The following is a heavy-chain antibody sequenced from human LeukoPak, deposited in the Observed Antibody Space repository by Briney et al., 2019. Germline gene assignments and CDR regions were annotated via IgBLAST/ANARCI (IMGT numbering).Heavy chain of an antibody. CDR3: ARERYDILTGYYESWELNWFDP. V-gene: IGHV4-34*01. CDR2: INHSGST. J-gene: IGHJ5*02. CDR1: GFTVSSNY. Sequence: PGGSLRLSCAASGFTVSSNYMSWVRQAPGKGLEWIGEINHSGSTNYNPSLKSRVTMSVDTSKNQFSLKLSSVAAADTAVYYCARERYDILTGYYESWELNWFDPWGQGTLVTVSS. D-gene: IGHD3-9*01.